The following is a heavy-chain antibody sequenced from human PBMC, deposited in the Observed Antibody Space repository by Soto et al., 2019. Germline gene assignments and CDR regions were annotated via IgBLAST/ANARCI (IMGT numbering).Heavy chain of an antibody. J-gene: IGHJ5*02. CDR1: GGTFSSYA. CDR2: IIPMYGPA. D-gene: IGHD3-10*01. V-gene: IGHV1-69*01. CDR3: ASVTSMARGVIDNWLDP. Sequence: QVPLVQSGAEVKKPGSSVTVSCKASGGTFSSYAIHWVRQAPGQGLEWMGGIIPMYGPAKYAQRFQGRVTITAEESTTAVYMELTRLTSQSTAVYYCASVTSMARGVIDNWLDPWGHGTVVTGSS.